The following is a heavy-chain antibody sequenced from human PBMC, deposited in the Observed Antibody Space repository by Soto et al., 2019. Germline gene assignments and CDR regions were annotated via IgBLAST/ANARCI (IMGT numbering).Heavy chain of an antibody. D-gene: IGHD3-3*01. CDR2: IKQDGSEK. CDR1: GFTFSSYW. CDR3: ASGDRPRRYYDFWSGYYSAGAFDI. Sequence: EVQLVESGGGLVQPGGSLRLSCAASGFTFSSYWMSWVRQAPGKGLEWVANIKQDGSEKYYVDSVKGRFTISRDNAKNSLYLQRNSLRAEYTAVYYCASGDRPRRYYDFWSGYYSAGAFDIWGQGTMVTVSS. J-gene: IGHJ3*02. V-gene: IGHV3-7*01.